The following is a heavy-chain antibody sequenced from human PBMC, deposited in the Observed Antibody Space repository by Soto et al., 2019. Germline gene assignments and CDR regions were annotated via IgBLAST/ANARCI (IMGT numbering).Heavy chain of an antibody. V-gene: IGHV3-23*01. D-gene: IGHD2-2*01. J-gene: IGHJ5*02. CDR2: ISGSGGST. CDR1: GFTFSSYA. Sequence: GGSLRLSCAASGFTFSSYAMSWVRQAPGKGLEWVSAISGSGGSTYYADSVKGRFTVSRDNSKNTLYLQMNSLRAEDTAVYYCAKHGDIVVVPAAIPWFDPWGQGTLVTVSS. CDR3: AKHGDIVVVPAAIPWFDP.